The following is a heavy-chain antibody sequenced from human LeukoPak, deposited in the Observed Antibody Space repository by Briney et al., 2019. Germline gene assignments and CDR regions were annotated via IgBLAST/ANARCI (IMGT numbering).Heavy chain of an antibody. CDR2: VSGTGGST. V-gene: IGHV3-23*01. J-gene: IGHJ3*02. CDR3: AKDLPSTTVTTWNAFGI. Sequence: GGSLRLSCAASGFTFSNYAMTWVRQAPGKGLEWVSVVSGTGGSTYYADSVKGRFTISRDNSKNTLYLQMNSLRAEDTAVYYCAKDLPSTTVTTWNAFGIWGQGTMVTVSS. CDR1: GFTFSNYA. D-gene: IGHD4-17*01.